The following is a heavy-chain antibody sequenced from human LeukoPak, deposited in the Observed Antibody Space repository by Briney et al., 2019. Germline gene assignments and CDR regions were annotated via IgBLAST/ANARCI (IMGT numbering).Heavy chain of an antibody. CDR1: GFTFVSYT. V-gene: IGHV3-21*01. CDR2: ISSTSTYI. D-gene: IGHD3-10*01. CDR3: ARDLLGELYFDF. Sequence: PGGSLRLSGAASGFTFVSYTMNWFRQAPGKGLEWVSSISSTSTYIYYADSVKGRFTISRDNGGNSLYLQMNSLRAEDTAVYYCARDLLGELYFDFWGQGTLVTVSS. J-gene: IGHJ4*02.